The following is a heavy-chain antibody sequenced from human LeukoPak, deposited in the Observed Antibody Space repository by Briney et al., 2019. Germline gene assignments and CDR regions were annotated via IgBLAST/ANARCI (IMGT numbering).Heavy chain of an antibody. D-gene: IGHD3-22*01. Sequence: PGGSLRLSCAASGFTFSSYAMHWVRQAPGKGLEWVAVISYDGSNKYYADSVKGRFTISRDNSKNTLYLQMNSLRAEDTAVYYCAKHQTRPDYYDCPDYWGQGTLVTVSS. J-gene: IGHJ4*02. CDR3: AKHQTRPDYYDCPDY. V-gene: IGHV3-30*04. CDR1: GFTFSSYA. CDR2: ISYDGSNK.